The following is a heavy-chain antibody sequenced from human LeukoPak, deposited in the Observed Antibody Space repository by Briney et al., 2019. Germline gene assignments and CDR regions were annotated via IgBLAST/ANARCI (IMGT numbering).Heavy chain of an antibody. CDR3: ARGLRYCTNGVCYMYYFDY. CDR2: MNPNSGNT. D-gene: IGHD2-8*01. Sequence: GASVKVSCKASGYTFTSYDINWVRQATGQGLEWMGWMNPNSGNTGYAQKFQGRVTMTRNTSISTAYMELSSLRSEDTAVYYCARGLRYCTNGVCYMYYFDYWGQGTLVTVSS. CDR1: GYTFTSYD. J-gene: IGHJ4*02. V-gene: IGHV1-8*01.